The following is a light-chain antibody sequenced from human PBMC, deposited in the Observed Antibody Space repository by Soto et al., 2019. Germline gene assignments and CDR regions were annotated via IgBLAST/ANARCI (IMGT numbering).Light chain of an antibody. CDR1: QSVLHTSNNKNY. V-gene: IGKV4-1*01. CDR3: QHYYVTPPT. Sequence: DIVMTPTPDSLALSLGERATINCESSQSVLHTSNNKNYLAWFQQKPGQHPKLLIYWASVRQSGVPDRFSGSGSGTDFTLTISSLQAEDAAFYDCQHYYVTPPTFGQGTKLEIK. CDR2: WAS. J-gene: IGKJ2*01.